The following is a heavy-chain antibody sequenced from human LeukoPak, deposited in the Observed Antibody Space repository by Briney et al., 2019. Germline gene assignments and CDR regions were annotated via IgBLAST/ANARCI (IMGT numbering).Heavy chain of an antibody. CDR2: IRGGGGSA. CDR3: ARDPNGDYIGAFDM. CDR1: GFTFSAYA. Sequence: GGSLRLSCTAYGFTFSAYAMMWVRQAPGKGPEWVSAIRGGGGSAFYADSVKGRFTISRDNSKYTLFLQMNSLRAEDTAVYYCARDPNGDYIGAFDMWGPGIMVTVSS. D-gene: IGHD4-17*01. V-gene: IGHV3-23*01. J-gene: IGHJ3*02.